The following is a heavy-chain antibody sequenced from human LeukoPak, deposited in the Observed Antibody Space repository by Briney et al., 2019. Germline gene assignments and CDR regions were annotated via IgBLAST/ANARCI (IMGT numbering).Heavy chain of an antibody. Sequence: GGSLRLSCAASGFTLSSYWMSWVRQAPGKGLEWVANIKQDGSEKYYVDSVKGRFTISRDNAKNSLYLQMNSLRAEDTAVYYCAREPVKDIVVVVAAFFDIWGQGTMVTVSS. V-gene: IGHV3-7*05. J-gene: IGHJ3*02. CDR2: IKQDGSEK. CDR1: GFTLSSYW. CDR3: AREPVKDIVVVVAAFFDI. D-gene: IGHD2-15*01.